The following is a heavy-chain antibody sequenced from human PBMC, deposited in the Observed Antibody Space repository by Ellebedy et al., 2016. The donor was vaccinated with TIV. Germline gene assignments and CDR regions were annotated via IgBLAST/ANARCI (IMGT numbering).Heavy chain of an antibody. Sequence: GESLKISCAASGFIISGDGTSWVRHAPGKGLEWVAHINPDGSAEYYVDSVKGRFTISRNNAKRSLFLQMNRLRVDDTAVYYCVTWGQSSGSWGQGSLVTISS. J-gene: IGHJ4*02. CDR1: GFIISGDG. D-gene: IGHD2-15*01. V-gene: IGHV3-7*03. CDR3: VTWGQSSGS. CDR2: INPDGSAE.